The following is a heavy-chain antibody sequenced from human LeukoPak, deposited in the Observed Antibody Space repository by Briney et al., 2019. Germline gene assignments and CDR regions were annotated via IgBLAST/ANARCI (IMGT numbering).Heavy chain of an antibody. J-gene: IGHJ3*02. CDR3: ARSYYDFWSGPHAFDI. V-gene: IGHV4-59*01. Sequence: SETLSLTCTVSGGSISSYYWSWIRQPPGKGLEWIGYIYYSGSTNDNPSLKSRVTISVDTSKNQFSLKLSSVTAADTAVYYCARSYYDFWSGPHAFDIWGQGTMVTVSS. CDR2: IYYSGST. D-gene: IGHD3-3*01. CDR1: GGSISSYY.